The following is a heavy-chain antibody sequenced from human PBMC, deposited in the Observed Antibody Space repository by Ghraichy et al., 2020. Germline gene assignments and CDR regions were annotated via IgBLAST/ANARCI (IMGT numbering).Heavy chain of an antibody. Sequence: GGSLRLSCAASGFTFSSYVMSWVRQAPGKGLEWISTISGSGDSSYYADSVKCRFTISRDNSKNTLYLQMNSLRAEDTAVYYCAKELEAAVTGRYDAFDIWGQGTMVTVSS. D-gene: IGHD6-19*01. V-gene: IGHV3-23*01. CDR1: GFTFSSYV. CDR2: ISGSGDSS. CDR3: AKELEAAVTGRYDAFDI. J-gene: IGHJ3*02.